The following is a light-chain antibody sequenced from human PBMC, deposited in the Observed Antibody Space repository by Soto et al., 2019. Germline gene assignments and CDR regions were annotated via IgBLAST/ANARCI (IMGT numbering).Light chain of an antibody. Sequence: ELVMTQSPATLSVSPGERATLSCRASQSVSSNLAWYQQKPGQAPRLLIYGASSRATGIPDRFSGSGSGTDFTLTISSLEPEDFAVYYCQQRSNWPSFGPGTKVDIK. CDR3: QQRSNWPS. V-gene: IGKV3-11*01. CDR1: QSVSSN. CDR2: GAS. J-gene: IGKJ3*01.